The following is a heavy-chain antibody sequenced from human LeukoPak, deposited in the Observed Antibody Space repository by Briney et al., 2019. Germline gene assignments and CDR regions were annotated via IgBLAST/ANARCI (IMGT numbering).Heavy chain of an antibody. CDR3: ARDQGLTAPPPYGLDV. V-gene: IGHV1-69*04. D-gene: IGHD5-18*01. J-gene: IGHJ6*02. CDR1: GGTFSSSA. CDR2: IIPVLNIT. Sequence: SVKVSCKTSGGTFSSSAITWVRQAPGQGLEWMGRIIPVLNITTYAQKFQGSVTITADTSTSTVYTELSSLRSEETAVYYCARDQGLTAPPPYGLDVWGQGTTVIVSS.